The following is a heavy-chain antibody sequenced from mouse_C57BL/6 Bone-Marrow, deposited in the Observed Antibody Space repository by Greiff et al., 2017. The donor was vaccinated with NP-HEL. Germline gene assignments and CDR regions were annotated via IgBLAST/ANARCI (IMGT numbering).Heavy chain of an antibody. CDR3: ARGGIYYDYAWFAY. J-gene: IGHJ3*01. CDR1: GYAFTNYL. Sequence: VQVVESGAELVRPGTSVKVSCKASGYAFTNYLIEWVKQRPGQGLEWIGVINPGSGGTNYNEKLKGKATLTADKSSSTAYMQLSSLTSEDSAVYFCARGGIYYDYAWFAYWGQGTLVTVSA. CDR2: INPGSGGT. D-gene: IGHD2-4*01. V-gene: IGHV1-54*01.